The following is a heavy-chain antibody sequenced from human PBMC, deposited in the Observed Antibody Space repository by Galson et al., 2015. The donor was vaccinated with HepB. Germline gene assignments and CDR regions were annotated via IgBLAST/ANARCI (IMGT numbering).Heavy chain of an antibody. Sequence: TLSLTCTVSGGSISSGGYYWSWIRQHPGKGLEWIGYIYYSGSTYYNPSLKSRVTISVDTSKNQFSLKLSSVTAADTAVYYCARGPMTQSPFDYWGQGTLVTVSS. J-gene: IGHJ4*02. CDR1: GGSISSGGYY. V-gene: IGHV4-31*03. CDR3: ARGPMTQSPFDY. CDR2: IYYSGST.